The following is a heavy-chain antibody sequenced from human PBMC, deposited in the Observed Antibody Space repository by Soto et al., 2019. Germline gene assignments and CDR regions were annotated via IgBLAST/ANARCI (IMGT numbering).Heavy chain of an antibody. D-gene: IGHD6-19*01. CDR1: GGSISSSSYY. CDR3: ARVNSSGWYFDY. V-gene: IGHV4-39*01. J-gene: IGHJ4*02. CDR2: IYYSGST. Sequence: SETLSLTCTVSGGSISSSSYYWGWIRQPPGKGLEWIGSIYYSGSTYYNPSLKSRVTISVDTSKSQFSLKLSSVTAADTAVYYRARVNSSGWYFDYRGQGTSVTVSS.